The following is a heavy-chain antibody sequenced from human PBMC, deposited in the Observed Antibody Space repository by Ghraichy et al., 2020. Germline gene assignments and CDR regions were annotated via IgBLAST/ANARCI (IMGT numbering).Heavy chain of an antibody. D-gene: IGHD3-10*02. J-gene: IGHJ3*01. CDR1: GFTFSNYW. V-gene: IGHV3-7*03. Sequence: GGSLRLSCVASGFTFSNYWMTWIRQAPGKGLEWVANIKRDGSEEQYIDSVKGRFTVSRDNAKNSLSLQMNSLRAEDTAVYFCARDPFGTMYGAFDLWGQGTMVTVSS. CDR2: IKRDGSEE. CDR3: ARDPFGTMYGAFDL.